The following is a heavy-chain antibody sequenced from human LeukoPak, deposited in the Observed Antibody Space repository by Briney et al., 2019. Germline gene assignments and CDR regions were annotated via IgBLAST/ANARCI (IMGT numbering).Heavy chain of an antibody. V-gene: IGHV3-9*01. CDR3: ARDPGSLPAAIGYCYYGMDV. Sequence: PGGSLRLSCAASGFIFENYAMHWVRQAPGKGLEWVSGISWNSGRIGYADSVKGRFTISRDNAKNSLYLQMSSLRTEDTALYYCARDPGSLPAAIGYCYYGMDVWGQGTTVTVSS. CDR2: ISWNSGRI. D-gene: IGHD2-2*02. CDR1: GFIFENYA. J-gene: IGHJ6*02.